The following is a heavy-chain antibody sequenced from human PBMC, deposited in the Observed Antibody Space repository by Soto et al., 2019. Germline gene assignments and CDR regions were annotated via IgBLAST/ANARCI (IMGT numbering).Heavy chain of an antibody. CDR2: INHSGST. J-gene: IGHJ5*02. CDR3: ARLAARRNNWFDP. D-gene: IGHD6-6*01. CDR1: GGSFSGYY. Sequence: SETLSLTCAVYGGSFSGYYWSWIRQPPGKVLEWIGEINHSGSTNYNPSLKSRVTISVDTSKNQFSLKLSSVTAADTAVYYCARLAARRNNWFDPWGQGTLVNVSS. V-gene: IGHV4-34*01.